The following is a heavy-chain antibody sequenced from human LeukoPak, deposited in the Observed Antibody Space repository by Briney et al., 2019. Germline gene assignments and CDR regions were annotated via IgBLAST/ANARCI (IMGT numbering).Heavy chain of an antibody. CDR2: TYYSGSS. J-gene: IGHJ5*02. CDR3: ASLYCSRTSCYKDP. V-gene: IGHV4-61*01. CDR1: GGSVSRGSYY. D-gene: IGHD2-2*02. Sequence: SETLSLTCTVSGGSVSRGSYYWSWIRQPPGKGLEWIGYTYYSGSSNYNPSLKSRVTISVDTSKNQFSLKLSSVTAADTAVFYCASLYCSRTSCYKDPWGQGTLVTVSS.